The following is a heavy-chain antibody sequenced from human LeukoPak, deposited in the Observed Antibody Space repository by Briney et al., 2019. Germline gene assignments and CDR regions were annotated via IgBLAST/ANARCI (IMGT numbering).Heavy chain of an antibody. CDR1: GGSISSSSYY. J-gene: IGHJ4*02. V-gene: IGHV4-39*07. CDR3: ARYNSAAGDFDY. D-gene: IGHD6-13*01. Sequence: SETLSLTCTVSGGSISSSSYYWGWIRQPPGKGLEWIGSTYYSGSTYYNPSLKSRVTISVDTSKNQFSLKVNSVTAADTAVYYCARYNSAAGDFDYWGQGTLVTVSS. CDR2: TYYSGST.